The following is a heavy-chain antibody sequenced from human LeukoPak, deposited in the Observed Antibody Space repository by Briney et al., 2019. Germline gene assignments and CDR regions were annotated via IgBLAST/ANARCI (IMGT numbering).Heavy chain of an antibody. CDR3: ARDRPTGASRVFVVQ. V-gene: IGHV3-21*01. Sequence: GGSLRLSCAASGFTFSSYAMTWVRQAPGKGLEWVSSMSSVGSYIYYADSVRGRFSISRDNAKNSLYLQMNRLKAEDTAGYYCARDRPTGASRVFVVQWGQGTLVTVSS. CDR2: MSSVGSYI. D-gene: IGHD3-3*01. J-gene: IGHJ4*02. CDR1: GFTFSSYA.